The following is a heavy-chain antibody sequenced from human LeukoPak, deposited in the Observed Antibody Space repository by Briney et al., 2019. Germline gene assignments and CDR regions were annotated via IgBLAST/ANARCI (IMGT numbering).Heavy chain of an antibody. V-gene: IGHV3-23*01. J-gene: IGHJ6*03. Sequence: PGGSLRLSCAASGFTSSSYAMSWVRQAPGKGLEWVSAISGSGGSTYYADSVKGRFTISRDNSKNTLYLQMNSLRAEDTAVYYCAKSGYSSSWYRNYYYYMDVWDKGTTVTVSS. CDR3: AKSGYSSSWYRNYYYYMDV. D-gene: IGHD6-13*01. CDR2: ISGSGGST. CDR1: GFTSSSYA.